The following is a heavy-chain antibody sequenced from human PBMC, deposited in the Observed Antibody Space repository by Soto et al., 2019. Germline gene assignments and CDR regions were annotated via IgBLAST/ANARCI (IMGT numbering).Heavy chain of an antibody. J-gene: IGHJ6*02. D-gene: IGHD5-12*01. CDR3: ASQGRDGYNLAYYYGMDV. V-gene: IGHV5-51*01. CDR1: GYSFTSYW. Sequence: GESLKISCKGSGYSFTSYWIGWVRQMPGKGLEWMGIIYPGDSGTRYSPSFQGQVTISADKSISTAYLQWSSLKASDTAMYYCASQGRDGYNLAYYYGMDVWGQGTTVTVSS. CDR2: IYPGDSGT.